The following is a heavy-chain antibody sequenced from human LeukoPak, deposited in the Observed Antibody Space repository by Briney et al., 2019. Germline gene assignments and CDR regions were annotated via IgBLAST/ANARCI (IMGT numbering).Heavy chain of an antibody. J-gene: IGHJ4*02. CDR2: IIPIFGTA. D-gene: IGHD2-15*01. CDR1: GGTFSSYA. CDR3: ARTELGYCSGGSCYAYFDY. Sequence: ASVKVSCKASGGTFSSYAISWVRQAPGQGLEWMGRIIPIFGTANYAQKFQGRVTITTDESTSTAYMERSSLRSEDTAVYYCARTELGYCSGGSCYAYFDYWGQGTLVTVSS. V-gene: IGHV1-69*05.